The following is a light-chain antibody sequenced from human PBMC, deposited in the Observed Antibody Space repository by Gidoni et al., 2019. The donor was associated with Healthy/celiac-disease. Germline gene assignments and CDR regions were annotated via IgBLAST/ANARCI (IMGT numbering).Light chain of an antibody. CDR3: QQRSNWPS. V-gene: IGKV3-11*01. CDR1: QSVSSY. Sequence: EIVLTQSPATLSLSPGERATVSCRASQSVSSYLAWYQQKPGQAPRLLIYAASNRATGIPARFSGSGSGTDFTLTISSLAPEYFAVYYCQQRSNWPSFGPGTKVEIK. CDR2: AAS. J-gene: IGKJ3*01.